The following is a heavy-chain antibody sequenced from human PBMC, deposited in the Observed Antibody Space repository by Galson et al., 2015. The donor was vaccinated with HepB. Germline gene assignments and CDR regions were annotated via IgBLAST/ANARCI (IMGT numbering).Heavy chain of an antibody. CDR3: ARDPGSSSWYDLDWSYGMDV. D-gene: IGHD6-13*01. J-gene: IGHJ6*02. CDR1: GYTFTSYG. V-gene: IGHV1-18*01. CDR2: ISAYNGNT. Sequence: QSGAEVKKPGASVKVSCKASGYTFTSYGISWVRQAPGQGLEWMGWISAYNGNTNYAQKLQGRVTMTTDTSTSTAYMELRSLRSDDTAVYYCARDPGSSSWYDLDWSYGMDVWGQGTTVTVSS.